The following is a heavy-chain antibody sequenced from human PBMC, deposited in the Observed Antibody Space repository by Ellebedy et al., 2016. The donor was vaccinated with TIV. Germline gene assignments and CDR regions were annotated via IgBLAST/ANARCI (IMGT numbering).Heavy chain of an antibody. CDR2: ISYDGSDK. Sequence: GESLKISCAASGFTFSTYGIHWVRQAPGKGLEWVALISYDGSDKYYADSVKGRFTISSDNSKNTLFLQVDSLRVEDTAVYYCAKQVSGYCSGGHCDGGATHFYYGMDVWGQGTTVTVSS. D-gene: IGHD2-15*01. V-gene: IGHV3-30*18. J-gene: IGHJ6*02. CDR1: GFTFSTYG. CDR3: AKQVSGYCSGGHCDGGATHFYYGMDV.